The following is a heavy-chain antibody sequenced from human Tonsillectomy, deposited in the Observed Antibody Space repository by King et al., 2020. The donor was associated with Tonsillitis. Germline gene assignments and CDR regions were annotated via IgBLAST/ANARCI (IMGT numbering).Heavy chain of an antibody. CDR2: IYYSGST. D-gene: IGHD5-12*01. J-gene: IGHJ5*02. V-gene: IGHV4-39*01. CDR1: GDSIISSKYY. CDR3: ATSLTSGYNAYVGQRFDP. Sequence: QMQLQESGPGVVKPSETLSLTCTVSGDSIISSKYYWGWIRQPPGKGLEWIGSIYYSGSTHYNPSLESRVTISADTSKNQFSLKLSSVTAADTAVYFCATSLTSGYNAYVGQRFDPWGRGALVTVSS.